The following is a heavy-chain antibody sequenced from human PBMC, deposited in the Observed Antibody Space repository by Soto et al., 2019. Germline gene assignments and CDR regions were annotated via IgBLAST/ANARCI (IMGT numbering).Heavy chain of an antibody. V-gene: IGHV4-61*01. CDR2: IYYSGST. D-gene: IGHD5-12*01. J-gene: IGHJ4*02. CDR1: GGSVSSGSYY. CDR3: ASSDIVATNFDH. Sequence: SETLSLTCTVSGGSVSSGSYYWSWIRQPPGKGLEWIGYIYYSGSTNYNPSLKSRVTISVDTSKNQFSLKLSSVTAADTDVYYCASSDIVATNFDHWGQGTLVTVSS.